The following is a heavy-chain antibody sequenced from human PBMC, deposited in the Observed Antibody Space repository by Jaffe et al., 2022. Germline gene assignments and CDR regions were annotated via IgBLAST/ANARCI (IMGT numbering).Heavy chain of an antibody. CDR2: IYQSGST. CDR1: GYFIRSGDY. CDR3: ARLTMMRGPEN. V-gene: IGHV4-38-2*01. D-gene: IGHD3-22*01. Sequence: QVQLQESGPGLVKPSETLSLTCAVSGYFIRSGDYWGWIRQPPGKGLEWIGSIYQSGSTYYNPSLKSRVAISVDTTKNQFSLKLRSVTAADTAVYFCARLTMMRGPENWGQGTLVTVSS. J-gene: IGHJ4*02.